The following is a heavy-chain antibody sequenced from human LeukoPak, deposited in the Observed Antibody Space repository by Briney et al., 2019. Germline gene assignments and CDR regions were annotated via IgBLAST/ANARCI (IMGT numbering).Heavy chain of an antibody. CDR2: ISWNSGSI. V-gene: IGHV3-9*01. D-gene: IGHD5-18*01. CDR1: GFTFDDYA. Sequence: GGSLRLPCAASGFTFDDYAMHWVRQAPGKGLEWVSGISWNSGSIGYADSVKGRFTISRDNAKNSLYLQMNSLRAEDTALYYCAKDISEIQLPRYMDVWGKGTTVTVSS. CDR3: AKDISEIQLPRYMDV. J-gene: IGHJ6*03.